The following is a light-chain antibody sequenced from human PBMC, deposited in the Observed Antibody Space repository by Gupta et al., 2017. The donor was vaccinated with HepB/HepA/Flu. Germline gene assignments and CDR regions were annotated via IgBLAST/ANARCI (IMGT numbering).Light chain of an antibody. Sequence: QSALTQPASVSGSPGKSVTIFCPGTSSDVGGYNLVSWYQQHPGKAPKLMIYEVSTRPSGFSNRFSGSKSGNTASLTISGLQAEDEADYYCCSYAGSSTFVVFGGGTKLTVL. CDR1: SSDVGGYNL. CDR3: CSYAGSSTFVV. V-gene: IGLV2-23*02. CDR2: EVS. J-gene: IGLJ2*01.